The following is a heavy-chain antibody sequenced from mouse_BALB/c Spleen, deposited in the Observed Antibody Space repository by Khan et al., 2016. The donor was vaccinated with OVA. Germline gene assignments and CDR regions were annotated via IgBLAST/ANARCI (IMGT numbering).Heavy chain of an antibody. J-gene: IGHJ4*01. CDR3: ARPYYYGSTYDTMDT. Sequence: VQLQESGAELVRPGTSVKMSCKAAGYTFTKYWIGWVKQRPGHGLEWIGDIYPGHGNTNYNEKFKGKATLTADTSSSTAYMHLNSLTSEDSAIYYCARPYYYGSTYDTMDTWGQGTSVTVSS. D-gene: IGHD1-1*01. CDR1: GYTFTKYW. V-gene: IGHV1-63*02. CDR2: IYPGHGNT.